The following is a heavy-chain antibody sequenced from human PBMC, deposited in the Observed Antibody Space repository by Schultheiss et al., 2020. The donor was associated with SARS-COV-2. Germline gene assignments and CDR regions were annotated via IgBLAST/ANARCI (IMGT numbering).Heavy chain of an antibody. J-gene: IGHJ6*02. D-gene: IGHD3-3*01. CDR2: IYYSGST. CDR3: AREYYDFWSGQRYGMDV. V-gene: IGHV4-61*05. Sequence: SETLSLTCTVSGGSISSSSYYWGWIRQPPGKGLEWIGYIYYSGSTNYNPSLKSRLTISVDTSKNQFSLKLSSVTAADTAVYYCAREYYDFWSGQRYGMDVWGQGTTVTVSS. CDR1: GGSISSSSYY.